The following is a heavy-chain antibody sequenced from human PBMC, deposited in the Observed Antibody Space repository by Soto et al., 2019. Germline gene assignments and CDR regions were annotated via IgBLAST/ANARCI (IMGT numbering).Heavy chain of an antibody. Sequence: NPSETLSLTCAVSGYSISSGYYWGWIRQPPGKGLEWIGSIYHSGSTYYNPSLKSRVTISVDTSKNQFSLKLSSVTAADTAVYYCARDYGGNRRGNWFDPWGQGTLVTVSS. V-gene: IGHV4-38-2*02. D-gene: IGHD3-10*01. CDR2: IYHSGST. CDR1: GYSISSGYY. J-gene: IGHJ5*02. CDR3: ARDYGGNRRGNWFDP.